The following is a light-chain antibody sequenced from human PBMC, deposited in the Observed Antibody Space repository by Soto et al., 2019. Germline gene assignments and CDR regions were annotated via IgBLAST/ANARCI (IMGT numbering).Light chain of an antibody. Sequence: QSVLTQPPSVSAAPGQKVTISCSGSSSNIENNYVSWYQHLPGTAPKLLIYDNNERPLGIPDRFSGSKSGTSATLGITGLQTGDEADYYCATWDSSLSGGVLGTGTKVTVL. CDR2: DNN. V-gene: IGLV1-51*01. CDR1: SSNIENNY. CDR3: ATWDSSLSGGV. J-gene: IGLJ1*01.